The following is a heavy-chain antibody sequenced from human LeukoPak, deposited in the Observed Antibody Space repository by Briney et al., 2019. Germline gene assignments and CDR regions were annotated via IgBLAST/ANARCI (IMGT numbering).Heavy chain of an antibody. D-gene: IGHD6-13*01. J-gene: IGHJ5*02. Sequence: SVKVSCKACGYTFTGYYMHWVRQAPGQGLEWMGWINPNSGGTKYAQKFQGRVTMTRDTSISAAYMELSRLRSDDTAVYYCARERRRVAAAGTNWFDPWGQGNLVTVSS. V-gene: IGHV1-2*02. CDR3: ARERRRVAAAGTNWFDP. CDR2: INPNSGGT. CDR1: GYTFTGYY.